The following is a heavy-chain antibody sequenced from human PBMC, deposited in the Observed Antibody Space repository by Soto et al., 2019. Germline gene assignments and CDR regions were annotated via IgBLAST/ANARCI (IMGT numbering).Heavy chain of an antibody. V-gene: IGHV3-15*01. D-gene: IGHD2-2*02. CDR2: IKSKTDGGTT. CDR1: GFTFSNAW. Sequence: EVQLVESGGGLVKPGGSLRLSCAASGFTFSNAWMSWVRQAPGKGLEWVGRIKSKTDGGTTDYAAPVKGRFTISRDDSKNTLYLQMNSLKTEDTAVYYCTTIIVVVPAAIKTMVDYWGQGTLVTVSS. CDR3: TTIIVVVPAAIKTMVDY. J-gene: IGHJ4*02.